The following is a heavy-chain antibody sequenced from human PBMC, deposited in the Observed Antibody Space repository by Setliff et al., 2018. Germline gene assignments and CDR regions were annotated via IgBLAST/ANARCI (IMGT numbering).Heavy chain of an antibody. CDR3: ARDRITYGIAARDFDY. V-gene: IGHV1-2*04. CDR2: INPNSGGT. J-gene: IGHJ4*02. CDR1: GYTFTTYD. D-gene: IGHD6-13*01. Sequence: ASVKVSCKASGYTFTTYDINWVRQATGQGLEWMGWINPNSGGTNYAQKFQGWVTMTRDTSISTAYMELRSLTSDDTAVYYCARDRITYGIAARDFDYWGQGTLVTVSS.